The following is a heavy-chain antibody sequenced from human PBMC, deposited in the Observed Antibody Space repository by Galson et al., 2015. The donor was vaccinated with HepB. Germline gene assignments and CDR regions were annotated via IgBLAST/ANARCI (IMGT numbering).Heavy chain of an antibody. V-gene: IGHV3-33*01. Sequence: SLRLSCAASGFTFSSYGMHWVRQAPGKGLEWVAVIWYDGSNKYYADSVKGRFTISRDNSKNTLYLQMNSLRAEDTAVYYCARDLYPYYYGSGSYYFDYWGQGTLVTVSS. D-gene: IGHD3-10*01. CDR1: GFTFSSYG. CDR3: ARDLYPYYYGSGSYYFDY. CDR2: IWYDGSNK. J-gene: IGHJ4*02.